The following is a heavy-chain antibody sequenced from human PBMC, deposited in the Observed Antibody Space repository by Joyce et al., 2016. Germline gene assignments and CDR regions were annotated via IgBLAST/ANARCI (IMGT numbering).Heavy chain of an antibody. J-gene: IGHJ5*02. Sequence: QVQLQESCPGLVKPSQTLSLTCTVSAGSINSGNYCWSWIRQHPGKGLEWIGYICNSGVRYENASPKSRISISEDTSKNQFSLKVNSVTAADTAVYYCARALWFAGRYKWFDPWGQGTLVTVSS. CDR3: ARALWFAGRYKWFDP. D-gene: IGHD3-10*01. V-gene: IGHV4-30-4*01. CDR2: ICNSGVR. CDR1: AGSINSGNYC.